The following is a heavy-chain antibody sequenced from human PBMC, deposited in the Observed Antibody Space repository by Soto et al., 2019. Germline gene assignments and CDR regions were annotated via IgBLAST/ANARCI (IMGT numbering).Heavy chain of an antibody. D-gene: IGHD6-13*01. CDR1: WDNFTSFC. CDR3: ARTDSSSWYDAFDI. CDR2: IYPGDSDT. Sequence: LKVSWRGSWDNFTSFCGRWVRQMPGKGLEWMGIIYPGDSDTRYSPSFQGQVTISADKSISTAYLQWSSLKASDTAMYYCARTDSSSWYDAFDIWGQGTMVTVSS. V-gene: IGHV5-51*01. J-gene: IGHJ3*02.